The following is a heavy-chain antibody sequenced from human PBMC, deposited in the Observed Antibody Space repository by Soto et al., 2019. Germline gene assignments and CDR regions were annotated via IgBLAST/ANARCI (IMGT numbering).Heavy chain of an antibody. CDR3: ARLGNCRGGSCYPNWFDP. V-gene: IGHV4-30-2*01. J-gene: IGHJ5*02. Sequence: SETLSLTCAVSGGSISSGDYSWSWIRQPPGKGLEWIGYIYQSGSAYYNPSLKSRVTISLDRSKNHFSLKLTSVTAADTAVYYCARLGNCRGGSCYPNWFDPWGQGTLVTVSS. D-gene: IGHD2-15*01. CDR2: IYQSGSA. CDR1: GGSISSGDYS.